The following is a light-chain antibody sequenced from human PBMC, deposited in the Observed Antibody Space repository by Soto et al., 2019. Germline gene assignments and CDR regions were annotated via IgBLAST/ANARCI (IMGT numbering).Light chain of an antibody. CDR3: QQYYSTPT. CDR1: QTVLYFSNNKNY. J-gene: IGKJ2*01. CDR2: WAS. Sequence: DVVMTQTPDSLAVSLGERATINCKSSQTVLYFSNNKNYLAWYQQKPGQPPKLLIYWASTRESGVPDRFSGSGSGTDFTITISSLQAEDVAVYYCQQYYSTPTFGQGTKLEIK. V-gene: IGKV4-1*01.